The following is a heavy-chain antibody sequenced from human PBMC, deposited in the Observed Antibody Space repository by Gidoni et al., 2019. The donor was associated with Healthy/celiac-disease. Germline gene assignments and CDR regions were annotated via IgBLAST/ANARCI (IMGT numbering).Heavy chain of an antibody. CDR1: GYSFTSYW. J-gene: IGHJ3*02. V-gene: IGHV5-51*01. CDR2: TYPGASAT. Sequence: EVQLVQSGAEVKKHGEGLKISCKGSGYSFTSYWLGWVRQMPGKGLEWMGITYPGASATRYRPSFQGQVTISADTSISTAYLQWSSLKASDTAMYYCARLLWFGESDAFDIWGQGTMVTVSS. D-gene: IGHD3-10*01. CDR3: ARLLWFGESDAFDI.